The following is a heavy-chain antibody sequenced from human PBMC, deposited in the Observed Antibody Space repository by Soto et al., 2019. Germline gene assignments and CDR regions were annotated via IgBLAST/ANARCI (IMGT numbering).Heavy chain of an antibody. CDR3: ATFSASDRLYFDN. Sequence: GGSLRLSCAASGFTFSSYSMNWVRQAPGKGLEWVSSIRSSSSYIYYADSVKGRFTISRDNAKNSLYLQMNSLRAEDTAVYYCATFSASDRLYFDNWGQGTLVTVSS. V-gene: IGHV3-21*01. CDR1: GFTFSSYS. CDR2: IRSSSSYI. J-gene: IGHJ4*02.